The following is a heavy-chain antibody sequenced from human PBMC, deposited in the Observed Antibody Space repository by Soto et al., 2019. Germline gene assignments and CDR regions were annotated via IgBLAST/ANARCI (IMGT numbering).Heavy chain of an antibody. V-gene: IGHV4-30-4*01. CDR2: IYYSGST. J-gene: IGHJ4*02. Sequence: SETLSLTCTVSGGSISSGDYYWSWIRQPPGKGLEWIGYIYYSGSTYYNPSLKSRVTISVDTSKNQFSLKLSSVTAADTAVYYCARESSWGYCFDYWGQGTLVTVSS. CDR1: GGSISSGDYY. CDR3: ARESSWGYCFDY. D-gene: IGHD2-15*01.